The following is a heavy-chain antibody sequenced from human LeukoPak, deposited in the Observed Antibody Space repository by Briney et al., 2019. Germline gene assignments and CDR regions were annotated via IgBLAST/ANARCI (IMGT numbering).Heavy chain of an antibody. V-gene: IGHV4-39*01. Sequence: PSETLSLTCTVSGGSISSSSYYWGWIRQPPGKGLEWIGSIYYSGSTHYNPSLKSRVTISVDTSKNQSSLKLSSVTAADTAVYYCARPTVTTLPKDAFDIWGQGTMVTVSS. J-gene: IGHJ3*02. D-gene: IGHD4-17*01. CDR3: ARPTVTTLPKDAFDI. CDR2: IYYSGST. CDR1: GGSISSSSYY.